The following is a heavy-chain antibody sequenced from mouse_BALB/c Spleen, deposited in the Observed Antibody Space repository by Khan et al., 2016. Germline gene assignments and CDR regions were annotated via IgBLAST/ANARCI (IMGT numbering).Heavy chain of an antibody. CDR1: GFDFSRYW. CDR2: INPDRSTI. Sequence: EVKLLESGGGLVQPGGSLKLSCAASGFDFSRYWMNWVRQAPGKGLEWIGEINPDRSTINYTPSLKDKFIISRDNAKNTLYLQMLKVRSEDTALYYFARLYYYCCVDYWCQGTTLTVSS. J-gene: IGHJ2*01. CDR3: ARLYYYCCVDY. V-gene: IGHV4-1*02. D-gene: IGHD1-1*01.